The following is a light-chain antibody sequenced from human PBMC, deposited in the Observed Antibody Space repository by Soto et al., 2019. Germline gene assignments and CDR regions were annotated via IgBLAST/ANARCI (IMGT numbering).Light chain of an antibody. CDR2: EVT. CDR1: SSDVGGSNY. CDR3: SAYTRSSTLYV. V-gene: IGLV2-14*01. Sequence: QSALTQPASVSGSPRQSITISCTGASSDVGGSNYVSWYQQHPGKDPKLIIYEVTNRPSGVSHRFSGSKSGNTASLTISGSQATDEAAYYCSAYTRSSTLYVFGTGTKLTVL. J-gene: IGLJ1*01.